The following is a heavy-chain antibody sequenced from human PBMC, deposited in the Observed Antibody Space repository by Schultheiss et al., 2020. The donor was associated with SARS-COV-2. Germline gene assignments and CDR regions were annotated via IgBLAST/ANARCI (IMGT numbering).Heavy chain of an antibody. J-gene: IGHJ4*02. D-gene: IGHD2-15*01. V-gene: IGHV4-59*10. Sequence: SQTLSLTCAVYGGSISSYYWSWIRQPAGKGLEWIGRIYTSGSTNYNPSLKSRVTMSVDTSKNQFSLKLSSVTAADTAVYYCARGPPCSGGSCEWGQGTLVTVSS. CDR1: GGSISSYY. CDR3: ARGPPCSGGSCE. CDR2: IYTSGST.